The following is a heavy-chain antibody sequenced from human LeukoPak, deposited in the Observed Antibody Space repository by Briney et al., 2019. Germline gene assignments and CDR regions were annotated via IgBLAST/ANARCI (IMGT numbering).Heavy chain of an antibody. V-gene: IGHV3-20*04. D-gene: IGHD4-11*01. J-gene: IGHJ6*03. CDR2: INWNGVTT. CDR3: ARERGGDYSNYYYYYSMDV. Sequence: GGSLRLSCAASGFTFDDYGMSWVRQAPGKGLEWVSGINWNGVTTRYADSVKGRFTISRDKAKNSLYLQMNSLRAEDTAFYYCARERGGDYSNYYYYYSMDVWGKGTTVTVSS. CDR1: GFTFDDYG.